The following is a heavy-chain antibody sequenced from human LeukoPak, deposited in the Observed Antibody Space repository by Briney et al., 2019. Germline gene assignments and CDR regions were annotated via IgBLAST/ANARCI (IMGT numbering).Heavy chain of an antibody. Sequence: RGSLRLSCAASGFTFSSYGMHWVRQAPGKGLEWVAVISYDGSNKYYADSVKGRFTISRDNAKNTLYLQMNSLRAEDTAVYYCAKLGIAVAGKVDYWGQGTLVTVSS. CDR1: GFTFSSYG. CDR3: AKLGIAVAGKVDY. V-gene: IGHV3-30*18. D-gene: IGHD6-19*01. J-gene: IGHJ4*02. CDR2: ISYDGSNK.